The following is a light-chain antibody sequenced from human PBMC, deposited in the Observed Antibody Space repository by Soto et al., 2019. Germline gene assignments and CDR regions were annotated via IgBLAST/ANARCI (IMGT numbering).Light chain of an antibody. Sequence: QSALTQPASVSGSPGQSITISCTGASSDVGNYKFVSWYQQYPGKAPKVILYEVSKRPSGVSYRFSGSQSGNTASLTISGLQAEDEADYYCWSYAGSYSSYFFGTGTKVTVL. V-gene: IGLV2-23*02. CDR1: SSDVGNYKF. J-gene: IGLJ1*01. CDR2: EVS. CDR3: WSYAGSYSSYF.